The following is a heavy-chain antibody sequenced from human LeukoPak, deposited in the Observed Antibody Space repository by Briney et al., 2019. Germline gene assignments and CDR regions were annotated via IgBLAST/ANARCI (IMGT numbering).Heavy chain of an antibody. V-gene: IGHV6-1*01. D-gene: IGHD3-9*01. CDR2: TYYRSKWYK. CDR1: GESVSSNSAA. Sequence: SQTLSLTCAISGESVSSNSAAWNWIRQSPSRGLEWLGKTYYRSKWYKDYAVSVKSRISISPDTSKNQFSLQLSSVTPEDTAVYYCARGRCDILTGYYYYSYAMDVWGQGTTVTVSS. J-gene: IGHJ6*02. CDR3: ARGRCDILTGYYYYSYAMDV.